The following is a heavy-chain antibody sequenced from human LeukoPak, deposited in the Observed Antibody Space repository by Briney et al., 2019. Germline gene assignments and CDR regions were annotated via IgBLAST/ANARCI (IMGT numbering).Heavy chain of an antibody. CDR3: ARGGCELPYVFDY. Sequence: GGSLRLSCAASGFTFSSYCMRWVRQAPGKGLVWVSSINSDGSSTNYADSVKGRFTISRDNAKNTLYLQMNSLRAEDTPVYYCARGGCELPYVFDYWGQGTLVTVSS. D-gene: IGHD1-26*01. CDR2: INSDGSST. V-gene: IGHV3-74*01. CDR1: GFTFSSYC. J-gene: IGHJ4*02.